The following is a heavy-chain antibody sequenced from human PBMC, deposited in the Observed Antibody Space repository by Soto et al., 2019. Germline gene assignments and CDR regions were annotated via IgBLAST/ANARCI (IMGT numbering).Heavy chain of an antibody. V-gene: IGHV1-18*04. J-gene: IGHJ4*02. CDR2: ISAYKGNT. CDR3: AHAALGT. CDR1: GYTFTSYC. D-gene: IGHD3-16*01. Sequence: QVQLVQYGAEVKKPGASVKVSCKASGYTFTSYCINCLRQAPGQGLEGMGWISAYKGNTNDTQKLQVRLTLTTDPSTNTAYKVPRSARSDATAVSYCAHAALGTWGQGTLV.